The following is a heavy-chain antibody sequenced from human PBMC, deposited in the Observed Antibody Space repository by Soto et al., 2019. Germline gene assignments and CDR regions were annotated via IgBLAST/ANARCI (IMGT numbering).Heavy chain of an antibody. CDR1: GFTFSSYA. V-gene: IGHV3-23*01. CDR3: AKCASADYFRFDY. D-gene: IGHD4-17*01. Sequence: PGGSLRLSCAASGFTFSSYAMSWVRQAPGKGLEWVSAISGSGGSTYYADSVKGRFTISKDNSKNTLYLQMNSLRAEDTALYYCAKCASADYFRFDYWGQGALVTVSS. J-gene: IGHJ4*02. CDR2: ISGSGGST.